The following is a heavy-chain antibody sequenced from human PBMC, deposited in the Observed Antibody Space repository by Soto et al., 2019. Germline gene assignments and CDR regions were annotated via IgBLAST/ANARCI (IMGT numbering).Heavy chain of an antibody. Sequence: QVQLVESGGGVVQPGRSLRLSCAASGFTFSSYAMHWVRQAPGKGLEWVAVISYDGSNKYYADSVKGRFTISRDNSKNTLYLQMNSLRAEDMAVYYCATSDYGEDYWGQGTLVTVSS. V-gene: IGHV3-30-3*01. CDR3: ATSDYGEDY. D-gene: IGHD4-17*01. J-gene: IGHJ4*02. CDR2: ISYDGSNK. CDR1: GFTFSSYA.